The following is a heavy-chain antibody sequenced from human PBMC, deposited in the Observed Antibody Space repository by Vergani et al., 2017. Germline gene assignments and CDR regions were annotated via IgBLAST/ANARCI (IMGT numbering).Heavy chain of an antibody. V-gene: IGHV3-7*03. CDR3: ARDLDASLYDFWSGYYSHWYFDL. CDR1: GFTFGDYA. Sequence: EVQLLESGGGLVQPGRSLRLSCTASGFTFGDYAMSWVRQAPGKGLEWVANIKQDGSEKYYVDSVKGRFTISRDNAKNSLYLQMNSLRAEDTAVYYCARDLDASLYDFWSGYYSHWYFDLWGRGTLVTVSS. D-gene: IGHD3-3*01. J-gene: IGHJ2*01. CDR2: IKQDGSEK.